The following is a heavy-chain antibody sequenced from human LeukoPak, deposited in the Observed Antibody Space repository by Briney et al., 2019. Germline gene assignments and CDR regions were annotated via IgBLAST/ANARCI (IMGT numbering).Heavy chain of an antibody. V-gene: IGHV3-30-3*01. CDR2: ISYDGSNK. D-gene: IGHD1-20*01. CDR3: ARGAFYNWNDGWFDP. J-gene: IGHJ5*02. CDR1: GFTFSSYA. Sequence: GRSLRLSCAASGFTFSSYAMHWVRQAPGKGLEWVAVISYDGSNKYYADPVKGRFTISRDNSKNTLYLQMNSLRAEDTAVYYCARGAFYNWNDGWFDPWGQGTLVTVSS.